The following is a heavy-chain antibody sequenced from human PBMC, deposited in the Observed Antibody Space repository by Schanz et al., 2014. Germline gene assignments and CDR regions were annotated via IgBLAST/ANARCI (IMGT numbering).Heavy chain of an antibody. CDR1: GYNFTTYT. Sequence: QVQLVQSGSELTRPGASVKVSCKASGYNFTTYTMNWVRQAPGQGLEWMGWINTNTGNPTYAQGFTGRFVFSLDTSVSTAYLQISSLKAEDTAAYYCTTETIAMAGTFSIWGQGTLVTVSS. CDR3: TTETIAMAGTFSI. CDR2: INTNTGNP. V-gene: IGHV7-4-1*02. D-gene: IGHD6-19*01. J-gene: IGHJ4*02.